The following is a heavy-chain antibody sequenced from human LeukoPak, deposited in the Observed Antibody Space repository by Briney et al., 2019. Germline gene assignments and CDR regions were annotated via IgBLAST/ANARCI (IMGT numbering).Heavy chain of an antibody. CDR2: IKEDGSEK. Sequence: GGSLRLSCAASGFTFTSYWMTWVRQAPGKGLEWVANIKEDGSEKFYVGSVRGRFTISRDNARNSVSLQMNSLRDDDTAVYYCARDVDTNSWVQGTLVTVSS. D-gene: IGHD5-18*01. CDR3: ARDVDTNS. CDR1: GFTFTSYW. V-gene: IGHV3-7*03. J-gene: IGHJ4*02.